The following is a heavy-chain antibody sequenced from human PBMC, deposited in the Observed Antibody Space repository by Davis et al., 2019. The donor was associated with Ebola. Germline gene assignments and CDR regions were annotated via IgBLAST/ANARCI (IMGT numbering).Heavy chain of an antibody. Sequence: MPSETLSLTCAVSGGSISSSNWWSWVRQPPGKGLEWIGEIYHSGSTNYNPSLKSRVTISVDKSKNQFSLKLSSVTAADTAVYYCAREGGYMDSYYFDYWGQGTLVTVSS. J-gene: IGHJ4*02. D-gene: IGHD5-12*01. CDR1: GGSISSSNW. CDR3: AREGGYMDSYYFDY. V-gene: IGHV4-4*02. CDR2: IYHSGST.